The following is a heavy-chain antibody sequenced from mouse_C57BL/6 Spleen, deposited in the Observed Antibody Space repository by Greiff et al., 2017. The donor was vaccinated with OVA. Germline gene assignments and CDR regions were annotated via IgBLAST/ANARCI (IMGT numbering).Heavy chain of an antibody. J-gene: IGHJ3*01. V-gene: IGHV10-3*01. CDR1: GFTFNTYA. Sequence: EVQLVESGGGLVQPKGSLKLSCAASGFTFNTYAMHWVRQAPGKGLEWVARIRSKSSNYATYYADSVKDRFTISRDDSQSMLYLQMNNLKTEDTAMYYCVRDAGDGPWFAYWGQGTLVTVSA. CDR2: IRSKSSNYAT. D-gene: IGHD2-3*01. CDR3: VRDAGDGPWFAY.